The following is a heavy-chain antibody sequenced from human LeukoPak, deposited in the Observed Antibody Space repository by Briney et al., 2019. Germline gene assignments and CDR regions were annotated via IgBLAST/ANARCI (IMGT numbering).Heavy chain of an antibody. CDR1: GFTASSNY. J-gene: IGHJ4*02. V-gene: IGHV3-66*01. D-gene: IGHD5-24*01. CDR3: ARVFEVATVFDY. Sequence: GGALRLSCAASGFTASSNYMSWVRQAPGKGPEGVSVIYSGGSTYYADSVKGRFTISRDNSKNTLYLQMNSLRAEDTAVYYCARVFEVATVFDYWGQGTLVTVSS. CDR2: IYSGGST.